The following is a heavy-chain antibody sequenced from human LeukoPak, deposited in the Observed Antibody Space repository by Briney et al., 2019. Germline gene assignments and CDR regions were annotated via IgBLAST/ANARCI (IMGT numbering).Heavy chain of an antibody. CDR2: ISSSSSYI. Sequence: GGSLRLSCAASGFTFSSYSMNWVRQAPGKGLEWVSSISSSSSYIYYADSVKGRFTISRDNSKNTLYLQMNSLRAEDTAVYYCAKAPSTLGAFDPWGQGTLVTVSS. V-gene: IGHV3-21*04. CDR1: GFTFSSYS. J-gene: IGHJ5*02. CDR3: AKAPSTLGAFDP.